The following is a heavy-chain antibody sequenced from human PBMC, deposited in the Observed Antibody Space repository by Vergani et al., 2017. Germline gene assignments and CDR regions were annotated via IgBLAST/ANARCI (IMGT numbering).Heavy chain of an antibody. V-gene: IGHV5-51*01. Sequence: EVQLVQSGAEVKKPGESLKISCKGSGYSFTSYWIGWVRQMPVKGLEWMGIIYPGDSDTRYSPSFQGQVTISADKSISTAYLQWSSLKASDTAMYYCARHGSSWSPYWYFDLWGRGTLVTVSS. CDR1: GYSFTSYW. J-gene: IGHJ2*01. D-gene: IGHD6-13*01. CDR2: IYPGDSDT. CDR3: ARHGSSWSPYWYFDL.